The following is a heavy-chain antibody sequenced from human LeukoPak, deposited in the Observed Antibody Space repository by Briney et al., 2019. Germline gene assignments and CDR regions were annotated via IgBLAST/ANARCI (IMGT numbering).Heavy chain of an antibody. J-gene: IGHJ4*02. V-gene: IGHV4-30-4*01. CDR2: IYYSGST. CDR1: GGSISSYY. Sequence: PSETLSLTCTVSGGSISSYYWSWIRQPPGKGLEWIGYIYYSGSTYYSPSLKSRVTISVDTSKNQFSLKLSSVTAADTAVYYCARGGYGDPFDYWGQGTLVTVSS. CDR3: ARGGYGDPFDY. D-gene: IGHD4-17*01.